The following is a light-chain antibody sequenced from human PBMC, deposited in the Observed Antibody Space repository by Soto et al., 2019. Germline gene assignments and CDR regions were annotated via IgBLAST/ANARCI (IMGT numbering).Light chain of an antibody. CDR3: QHYNSYSEA. V-gene: IGKV1-5*03. CDR2: KAS. J-gene: IGKJ1*01. Sequence: DIKMTQSPSTLSGSVGDRVTITCRASQTISNWLAWYQQKPGKAPKLLIYKASTLKSGVPSRFSGSGSGTEFTLTISSLQPDDFATYYCQHYNSYSEAFGQGTKVDI. CDR1: QTISNW.